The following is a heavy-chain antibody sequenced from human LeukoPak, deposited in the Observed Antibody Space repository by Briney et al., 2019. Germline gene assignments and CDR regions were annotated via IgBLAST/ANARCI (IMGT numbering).Heavy chain of an antibody. V-gene: IGHV3-53*01. Sequence: GGSLRLSCAASGFTVSSNYMSWVRQAPGKGLEWVSVIYSGGSTYYADSVKGRFTISRDNSKNTLYLQMNSLRAEDTAVYYCARYSFSQAFDIWGQGTMVTVSS. CDR2: IYSGGST. CDR1: GFTVSSNY. CDR3: ARYSFSQAFDI. D-gene: IGHD2-15*01. J-gene: IGHJ3*02.